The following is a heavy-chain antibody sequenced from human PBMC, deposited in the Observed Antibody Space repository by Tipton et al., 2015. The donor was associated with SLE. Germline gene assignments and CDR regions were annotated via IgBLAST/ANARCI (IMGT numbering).Heavy chain of an antibody. J-gene: IGHJ5*02. CDR1: GYSISSGYY. V-gene: IGHV4-38-2*01. CDR2: IYHSGST. D-gene: IGHD6-13*01. CDR3: ARVWGIAASFDP. Sequence: TLSLTCAVSGYSISSGYYWGWIRQPPGKGLEWIGSIYHSGSTYYNPSLKSRVTISVGTSKNQFSLKLSSVTAADTAVYYCARVWGIAASFDPWGQGTLVTVSS.